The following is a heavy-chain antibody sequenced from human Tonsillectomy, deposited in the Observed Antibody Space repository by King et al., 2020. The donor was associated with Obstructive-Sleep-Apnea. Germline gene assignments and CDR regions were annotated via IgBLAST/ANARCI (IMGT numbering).Heavy chain of an antibody. V-gene: IGHV3-30*04. D-gene: IGHD2-15*01. CDR2: ISYDGSNK. CDR3: ARVVGGGSYGYYFDS. Sequence: HVQLVESGGGVVQPGRSLRLSCAASGFTFSSYAMHWVRQAPGKGLEWVAVISYDGSNKYYADSVKGRFTISRDNSKNTLYLQMNSLRAEDTAVYYCARVVGGGSYGYYFDSWGQGTLVTVSS. CDR1: GFTFSSYA. J-gene: IGHJ4*02.